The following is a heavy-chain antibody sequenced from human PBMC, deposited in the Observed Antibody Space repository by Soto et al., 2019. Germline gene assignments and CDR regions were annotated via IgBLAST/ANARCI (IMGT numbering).Heavy chain of an antibody. J-gene: IGHJ5*02. D-gene: IGHD6-13*01. CDR1: GDSVSSNSAA. CDR3: ARDRGSSWYEEDPFGWFDP. V-gene: IGHV6-1*01. Sequence: SQTLSLTCAISGDSVSSNSAAWNWIRQSPSRGLEWLGRTYYRSKWYNDYAVSVKSRITINPDTSKNQFSLQLNSVTPEDTAVYYCARDRGSSWYEEDPFGWFDPWGQGTLVTVSS. CDR2: TYYRSKWYN.